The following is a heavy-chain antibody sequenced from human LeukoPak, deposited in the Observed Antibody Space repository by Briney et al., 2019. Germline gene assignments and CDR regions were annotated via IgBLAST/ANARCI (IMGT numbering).Heavy chain of an antibody. CDR2: IWHDGSHK. V-gene: IGHV3-33*01. Sequence: GGSLRLSCAASGFTFSTYAMHWVRQAPGTGLEWVTMIWHDGSHKYYTDSVRGRFTISRDNSKNTVYLQMNSLRAEDTAVYYCARGYCSSNSCSTGGYWGQGTLVTVSS. J-gene: IGHJ4*02. CDR3: ARGYCSSNSCSTGGY. D-gene: IGHD2-2*01. CDR1: GFTFSTYA.